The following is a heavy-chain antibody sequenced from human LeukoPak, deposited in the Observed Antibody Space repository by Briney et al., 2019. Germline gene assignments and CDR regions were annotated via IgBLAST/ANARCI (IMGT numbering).Heavy chain of an antibody. D-gene: IGHD3-22*01. Sequence: PSETLSLTCTVSGGSISSYYWSWIRQPPGKGLEWIGYIYHSGSTNYNPSLKSRVTISVDTSKNQFSLKLSSVTAADTAVYYCAKSGYPLYYYYYMDVWGKGTTVTVSS. CDR2: IYHSGST. J-gene: IGHJ6*03. CDR1: GGSISSYY. CDR3: AKSGYPLYYYYYMDV. V-gene: IGHV4-59*01.